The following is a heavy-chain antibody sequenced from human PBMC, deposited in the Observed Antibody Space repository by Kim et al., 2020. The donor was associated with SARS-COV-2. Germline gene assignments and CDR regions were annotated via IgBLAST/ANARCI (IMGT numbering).Heavy chain of an antibody. V-gene: IGHV3-9*01. D-gene: IGHD6-19*01. CDR1: GFTFDDYA. CDR2: ISWNSGSI. Sequence: GGSLRLSCAASGFTFDDYAMHWVRQAPGKGLEWVSGISWNSGSIGYADSVKGRFTISRDNAKNSLYLQMNSLRAEDTALSYCAKDIRYSSGWYYFDYLG. CDR3: AKDIRYSSGWYYFDY. J-gene: IGHJ4*01.